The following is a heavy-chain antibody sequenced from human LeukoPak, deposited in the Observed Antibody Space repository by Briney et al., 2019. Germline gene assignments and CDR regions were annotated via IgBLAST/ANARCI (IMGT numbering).Heavy chain of an antibody. Sequence: GGSLRLSCAASGFTFSSYGMHWVRQAPGKGLEWVAVILYDGSNKYYADSVKGRFTISRDNSKNSLYLQMNSLRAEDTAVYYCARRYCSGGSCYSYFDYWGQGTLVTVSS. CDR1: GFTFSSYG. V-gene: IGHV3-33*01. CDR3: ARRYCSGGSCYSYFDY. D-gene: IGHD2-15*01. CDR2: ILYDGSNK. J-gene: IGHJ4*02.